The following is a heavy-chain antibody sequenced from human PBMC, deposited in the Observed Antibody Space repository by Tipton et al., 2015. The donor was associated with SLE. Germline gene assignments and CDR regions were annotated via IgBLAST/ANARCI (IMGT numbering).Heavy chain of an antibody. J-gene: IGHJ4*02. CDR3: VRELVGGHFDY. CDR1: GYTFTDHY. D-gene: IGHD3-16*01. Sequence: QVQLVQSGAEVKKPGASMKVSCKASGYTFTDHYIHWVRQVPGQGLEWMGIIIPSGGSTNYAQKFQGRVTMTRDTSTSTVYMELSSPTSEDTAVYYCVRELVGGHFDYWGQGTLVTVSS. CDR2: IIPSGGST. V-gene: IGHV1-46*01.